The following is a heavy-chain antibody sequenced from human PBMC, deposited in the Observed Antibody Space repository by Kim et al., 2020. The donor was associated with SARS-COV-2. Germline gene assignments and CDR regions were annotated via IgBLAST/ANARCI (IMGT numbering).Heavy chain of an antibody. D-gene: IGHD3-9*01. CDR3: VRGRVTFPGLDY. Sequence: GGSLRLSCAASGFTLSGYWMHWVRQTPGKGLVWVSRINTDGSVTDYADSVRGRFTISRDDAKNTLNLQMNSLRAEDTATYYCVRGRVTFPGLDYWGQGTLVTVSS. CDR2: INTDGSVT. V-gene: IGHV3-74*01. J-gene: IGHJ4*02. CDR1: GFTLSGYW.